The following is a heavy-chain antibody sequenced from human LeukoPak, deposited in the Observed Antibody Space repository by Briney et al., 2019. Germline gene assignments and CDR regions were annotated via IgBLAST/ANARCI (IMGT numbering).Heavy chain of an antibody. CDR1: GYTFTDYY. Sequence: ASVKVSCKASGYTFTDYYMNWVRQAPGQGLEWMGWINPNSGGTNSAQKFQGRVTMTTDTSISTAYMELSSLRSEDTAVYYCATVRLYSRDAFGIWGQGTMVTVSS. D-gene: IGHD2-21*01. V-gene: IGHV1-2*02. CDR2: INPNSGGT. CDR3: ATVRLYSRDAFGI. J-gene: IGHJ3*02.